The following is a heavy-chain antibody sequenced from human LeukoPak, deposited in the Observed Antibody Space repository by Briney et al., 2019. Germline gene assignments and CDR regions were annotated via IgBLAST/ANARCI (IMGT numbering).Heavy chain of an antibody. Sequence: GSSVKVSCKASGGAFSSYAISWVRQAPGQGLEWMGGIIPIFGTANYAQKFQGRVTITADEFTSTAYMELSSLRSEDTAVYYCARGTPSPRLSLNQYYFDYWGQGTLVTVSS. CDR3: ARGTPSPRLSLNQYYFDY. D-gene: IGHD2-21*02. V-gene: IGHV1-69*01. CDR2: IIPIFGTA. J-gene: IGHJ4*02. CDR1: GGAFSSYA.